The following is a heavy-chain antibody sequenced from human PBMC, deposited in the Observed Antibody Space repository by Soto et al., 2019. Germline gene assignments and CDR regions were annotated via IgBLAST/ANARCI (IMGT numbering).Heavy chain of an antibody. CDR3: ARGYTGYVRVFKN. J-gene: IGHJ4*02. CDR1: GFTFSSYA. Sequence: EVQLLESGGGLVQSGGSLTLSCAASGFTFSSYAMNWVRQAPGKGLQWVSSISGSDGSTYYADSVKGRFTISRDNSKNTLYLQMNSLRADDTAIYYCARGYTGYVRVFKNWGQGTLVTVSS. D-gene: IGHD5-12*01. V-gene: IGHV3-23*01. CDR2: ISGSDGST.